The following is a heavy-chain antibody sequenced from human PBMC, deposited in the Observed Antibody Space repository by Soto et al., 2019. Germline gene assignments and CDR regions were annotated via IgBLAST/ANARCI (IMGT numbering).Heavy chain of an antibody. D-gene: IGHD5-18*01. CDR1: GGSISSSSYY. CDR3: ARHAGWIQLSRNWFDP. Sequence: QLQLQESGPGLVKPSETLSLTCTVSGGSISSSSYYWGWIRQPPGKGLEWIGSIYYSGSTYYNPSLKSRVTISVDTSKNQFSLKLSSVTAADTAVYYCARHAGWIQLSRNWFDPWGQGTLVTVSS. CDR2: IYYSGST. J-gene: IGHJ5*02. V-gene: IGHV4-39*01.